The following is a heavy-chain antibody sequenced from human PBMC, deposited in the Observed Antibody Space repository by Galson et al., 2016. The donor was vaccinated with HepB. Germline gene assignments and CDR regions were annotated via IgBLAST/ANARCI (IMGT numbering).Heavy chain of an antibody. D-gene: IGHD5-18*01. CDR2: INAGNGNT. CDR1: GYTFTRYA. CDR3: ARGGVIETAMVGLFDY. V-gene: IGHV1-3*01. Sequence: SVKVSCKASGYTFTRYAMHWVRQAPGQRLEWMGWINAGNGNTRYSKKFQGRVTITRDTSARKAYMELSSLRSEDTAVYYCARGGVIETAMVGLFDYWGQGTLVTVSS. J-gene: IGHJ4*02.